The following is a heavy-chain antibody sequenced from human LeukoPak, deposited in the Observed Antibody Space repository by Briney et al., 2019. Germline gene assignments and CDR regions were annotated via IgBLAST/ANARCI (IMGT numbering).Heavy chain of an antibody. CDR1: GGSLHNYY. Sequence: PSETLSPTCTVSGGSLHNYYWSWIRQPPGKGLEWIGYIDYSGSTNYNPSLKSRVTISVDTSKNQFSLKLSSVTAADTAVYYCARGGVYCSGGSCHTFDYWGQGTLVTVSS. D-gene: IGHD2-15*01. CDR2: IDYSGST. CDR3: ARGGVYCSGGSCHTFDY. J-gene: IGHJ4*02. V-gene: IGHV4-59*08.